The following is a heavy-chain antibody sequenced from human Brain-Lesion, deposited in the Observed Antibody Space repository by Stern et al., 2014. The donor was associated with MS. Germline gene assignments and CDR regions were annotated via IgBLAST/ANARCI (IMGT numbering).Heavy chain of an antibody. Sequence: QLVESGPGLVKPSETLSLTCTVSGGSISSSTYYWAWIRQPPGKGLEWIGNIYYSGFTYYNPSLKSRVTISVDMSKHQFSLNLSSVTAADTAIYYCARHDSVPRPSQLYSARDRGPGYFDYWGQGTLVTVSS. V-gene: IGHV4-39*01. CDR1: GGSISSSTYY. CDR3: ARHDSVPRPSQLYSARDRGPGYFDY. D-gene: IGHD1-26*01. J-gene: IGHJ4*02. CDR2: IYYSGFT.